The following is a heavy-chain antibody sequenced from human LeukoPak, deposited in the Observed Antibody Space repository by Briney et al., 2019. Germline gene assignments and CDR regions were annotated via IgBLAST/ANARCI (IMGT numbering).Heavy chain of an antibody. CDR2: IRSDGSST. CDR1: GFTFSSYW. V-gene: IGHV3-74*01. CDR3: ASVFGDYMAFDI. J-gene: IGHJ3*02. Sequence: GGSLGLSCAASGFTFSSYWMHWVRQPPGKGLVWVSRIRSDGSSTNYADSAKGRFTISRDNAKNTLYLQMNSLRDEDTAMYYCASVFGDYMAFDIWGQGTMVTVSS. D-gene: IGHD3-10*01.